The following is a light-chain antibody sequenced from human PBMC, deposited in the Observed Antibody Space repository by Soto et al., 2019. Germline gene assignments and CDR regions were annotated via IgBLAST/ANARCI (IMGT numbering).Light chain of an antibody. CDR1: SSDIGAFNY. J-gene: IGLJ2*01. CDR3: SSYAATNTVL. Sequence: QSALAQPASVSGSPGQSITISCTGTSSDIGAFNYVSWYQQHPGDAPKLLIFDVSDRPSGISVRFSASKSGNTASLTISGLQTEDEAHYCCSSYAATNTVLFGGGTKLTVL. V-gene: IGLV2-14*03. CDR2: DVS.